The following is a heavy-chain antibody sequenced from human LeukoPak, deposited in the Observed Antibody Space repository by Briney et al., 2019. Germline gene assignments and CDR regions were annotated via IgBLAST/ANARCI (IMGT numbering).Heavy chain of an antibody. V-gene: IGHV3-30*18. Sequence: GGSLRLSCAASGFTVSSYGMHWVRQAPGKGLEWEAVISYDGSNKYYADSVKGRFSISRDNSKNTLYLQMNSLRAEDTAVNYCAKDELVRGGSCLDYWGQGTLVTVSS. CDR3: AKDELVRGGSCLDY. J-gene: IGHJ4*02. CDR1: GFTVSSYG. CDR2: ISYDGSNK. D-gene: IGHD2-15*01.